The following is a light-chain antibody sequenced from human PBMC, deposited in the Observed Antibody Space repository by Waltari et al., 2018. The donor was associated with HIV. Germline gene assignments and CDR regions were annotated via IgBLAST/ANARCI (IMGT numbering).Light chain of an antibody. V-gene: IGKV1-5*03. CDR2: KAS. Sequence: DIQMTQSPSTLPASIGDTVTLTCRASQAISRWLDWYQQKPGEVPKLLVYKASLLGRGVPSRFSGIGSGTEFTLTINSLQPSDFATYYCQQYNTYLWTFGQGTKVEI. CDR3: QQYNTYLWT. CDR1: QAISRW. J-gene: IGKJ1*01.